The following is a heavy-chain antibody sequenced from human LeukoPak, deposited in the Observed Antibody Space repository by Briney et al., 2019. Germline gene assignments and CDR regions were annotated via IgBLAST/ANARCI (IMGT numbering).Heavy chain of an antibody. CDR2: IYYSGST. CDR3: AGASSYDSSGYYPTSIDY. D-gene: IGHD3-22*01. J-gene: IGHJ4*02. V-gene: IGHV4-31*03. Sequence: SQTLSLTCTVSDGSISSGGYYWSWIRQHPGKGLEWIGYIYYSGSTYYNPSLKSRVTISVDTSKNQFSLKLSSVTAADTAVYYCAGASSYDSSGYYPTSIDYWGQGTLVTVSS. CDR1: DGSISSGGYY.